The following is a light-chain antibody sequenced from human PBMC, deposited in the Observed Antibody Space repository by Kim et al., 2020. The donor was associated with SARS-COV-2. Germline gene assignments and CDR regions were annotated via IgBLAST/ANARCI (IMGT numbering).Light chain of an antibody. J-gene: IGLJ2*01. CDR3: QAWDSSVVV. Sequence: SYELTQPPSVSVSPGQTANITCSGDKLGDKYACWYQQKPGQSPVLVIYQDSKRPSGIPERFSGSNSGNTATLTISGTQAMDEADYYCQAWDSSVVVFGGGTKLTVL. CDR2: QDS. CDR1: KLGDKY. V-gene: IGLV3-1*01.